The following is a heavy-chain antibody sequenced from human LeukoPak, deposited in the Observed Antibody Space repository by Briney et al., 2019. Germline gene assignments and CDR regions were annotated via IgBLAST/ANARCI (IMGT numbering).Heavy chain of an antibody. J-gene: IGHJ4*02. CDR3: SRESGPFCPFGY. CDR1: GGSISGTNW. Sequence: SETPSLTCGVSGGSISGTNWWSWVRQPPGQGLEWIGEISLAGQTNYNPSLNGRVTMSLDKSSNQLSLHLTSVTAADTATYYCSRESGPFCPFGYWGQGTLVIVSS. V-gene: IGHV4/OR15-8*02. CDR2: ISLAGQT. D-gene: IGHD1-26*01.